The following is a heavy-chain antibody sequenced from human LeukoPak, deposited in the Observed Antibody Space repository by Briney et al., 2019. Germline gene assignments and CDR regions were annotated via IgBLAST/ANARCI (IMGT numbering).Heavy chain of an antibody. CDR1: GFTFSSYA. V-gene: IGHV3-23*01. CDR2: IRGSGGST. J-gene: IGHJ4*02. Sequence: PGGSLRLSCAASGFTFSSYAMSWVRQAPGKGLEWVSGIRGSGGSTYYADSVKGRFTISRDNSKNTLYLQMNSLRAEDAAVYYCAKDWMGSFDYWGQGTLVTVSS. D-gene: IGHD3-10*01. CDR3: AKDWMGSFDY.